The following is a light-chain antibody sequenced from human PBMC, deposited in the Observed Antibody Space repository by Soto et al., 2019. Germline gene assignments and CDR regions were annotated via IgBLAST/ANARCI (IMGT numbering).Light chain of an antibody. CDR1: RSNIGSNH. V-gene: IGLV1-51*01. Sequence: QSVLTQPPSVSAAPGQKVTISCSGTRSNIGSNHVSWYQQFPGTAPKLLIYDSDKRPSGIPDRFSGSRSGTSATLGITRLQTGDEADYYCATWDSGLSVEVFGGGTQLTV. J-gene: IGLJ7*01. CDR2: DSD. CDR3: ATWDSGLSVEV.